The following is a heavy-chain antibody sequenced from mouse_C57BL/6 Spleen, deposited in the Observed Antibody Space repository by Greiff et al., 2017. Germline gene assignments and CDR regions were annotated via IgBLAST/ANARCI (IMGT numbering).Heavy chain of an antibody. CDR3: ARRDYGSRGYWYFDV. V-gene: IGHV1-72*01. D-gene: IGHD1-1*01. Sequence: PGASVKLSCKASGYTFTSYWMHWVKQRPGRGLEWIGRIDPNSCGTKYNEKFKSKATLTVDKPSSTAYMQLSSLTSEDSAVYYCARRDYGSRGYWYFDVWGTGTTVTVSS. J-gene: IGHJ1*03. CDR2: IDPNSCGT. CDR1: GYTFTSYW.